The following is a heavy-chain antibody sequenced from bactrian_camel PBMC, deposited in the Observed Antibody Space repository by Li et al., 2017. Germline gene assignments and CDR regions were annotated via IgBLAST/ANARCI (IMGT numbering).Heavy chain of an antibody. Sequence: VQLVESGGGSVQAGGSLRLSCTASGITTDEADMGWYRQRPGNQCELVAKLSTAGGTDFPNSEIERFTISRNNAKNTVYLQMNSLTPEDTALYYCATDFRFQGEYNYWGQGTQVTVS. J-gene: IGHJ4*01. V-gene: IGHV3S53*01. CDR3: ATDFRFQGEYNY. CDR1: GITTDEAD. D-gene: IGHD3*01. CDR2: LSTAGGT.